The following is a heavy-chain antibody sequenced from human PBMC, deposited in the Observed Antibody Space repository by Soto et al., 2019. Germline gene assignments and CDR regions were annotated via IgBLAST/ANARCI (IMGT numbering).Heavy chain of an antibody. J-gene: IGHJ6*02. CDR3: ARKGGIAARIYYSYGMDV. D-gene: IGHD6-6*01. Sequence: GGSLRLSCAASGFTFSSYGMNWVRQAPGKGLEWVSSISSSSSYIYYADSVKGRFTISRDNAKNSLYLQMNSLRAEDTAVYYCARKGGIAARIYYSYGMDVWGQGTMVTVSS. CDR2: ISSSSSYI. CDR1: GFTFSSYG. V-gene: IGHV3-21*01.